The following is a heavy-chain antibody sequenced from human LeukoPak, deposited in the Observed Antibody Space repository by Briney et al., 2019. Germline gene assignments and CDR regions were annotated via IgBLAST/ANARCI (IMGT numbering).Heavy chain of an antibody. J-gene: IGHJ3*02. Sequence: SQTLSLTCAISGDSVSSNSAAWNWLRQSPSRGLEWLGRTYYRSKWYNDYAVSVKSRITINPDTSKNQFSLQLNSVTPEDTAVYYCARTYYYDSSGSPDAFDIWGQGTMVTVSS. CDR2: TYYRSKWYN. V-gene: IGHV6-1*01. CDR1: GDSVSSNSAA. D-gene: IGHD3-22*01. CDR3: ARTYYYDSSGSPDAFDI.